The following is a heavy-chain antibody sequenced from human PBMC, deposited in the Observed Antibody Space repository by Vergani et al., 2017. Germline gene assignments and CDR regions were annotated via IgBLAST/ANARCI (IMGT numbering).Heavy chain of an antibody. J-gene: IGHJ6*02. V-gene: IGHV3-21*01. CDR3: ARQDDFWSEMDV. D-gene: IGHD3-3*01. Sequence: EVQLVESGGGLVKPGGSLRLSCAASGFTFSSYSMNWVRQAPGKGLEWVSSISSSSSYIYYADSVKGRFTISRDNAKNSLYLQMNSLRAEDTAVYYCARQDDFWSEMDVWGQGTTVTVSS. CDR2: ISSSSSYI. CDR1: GFTFSSYS.